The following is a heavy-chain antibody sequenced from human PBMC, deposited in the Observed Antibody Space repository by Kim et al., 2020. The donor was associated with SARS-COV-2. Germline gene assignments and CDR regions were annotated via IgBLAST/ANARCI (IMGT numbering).Heavy chain of an antibody. Sequence: FQGRVTITADESTSTAYMGLSSLRSEDTAVYYCARDNGVIGAYYYYGMDVWGQGTTVTVSS. V-gene: IGHV1-69*01. J-gene: IGHJ6*02. D-gene: IGHD5-12*01. CDR3: ARDNGVIGAYYYYGMDV.